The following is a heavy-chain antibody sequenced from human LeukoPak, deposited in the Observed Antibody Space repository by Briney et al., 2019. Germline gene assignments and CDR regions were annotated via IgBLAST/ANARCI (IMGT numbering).Heavy chain of an antibody. V-gene: IGHV3-21*01. CDR1: GFTFSSYS. J-gene: IGHJ4*02. D-gene: IGHD3-9*01. CDR3: ARSILTGYYKEYFDY. CDR2: ISSSSSYI. Sequence: PGGSLRLSCAASGFTFSSYSMNWVRQAPGKGLEWVSSISSSSSYIYYADSVKGRFTISRDNAKNSLYLQMNSLRAEDTAVYYCARSILTGYYKEYFDYWGQGTLVTVSS.